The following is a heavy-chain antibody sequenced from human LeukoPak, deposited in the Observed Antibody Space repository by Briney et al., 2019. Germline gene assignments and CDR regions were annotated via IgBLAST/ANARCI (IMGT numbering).Heavy chain of an antibody. CDR3: ARGRITIAFDY. CDR1: GGSFSGYY. D-gene: IGHD3-9*01. Sequence: SETLSLTCAVYGGSFSGYYWSWIRQPPGKGLEWIGEINHSGSTNYNPSLKSRVTISVDTSKNQFSLKLGSVTAADTAVYYCARGRITIAFDYWGQGTLVTVSS. V-gene: IGHV4-34*01. J-gene: IGHJ4*02. CDR2: INHSGST.